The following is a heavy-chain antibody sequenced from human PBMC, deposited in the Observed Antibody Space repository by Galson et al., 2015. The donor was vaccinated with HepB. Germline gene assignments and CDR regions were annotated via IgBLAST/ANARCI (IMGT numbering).Heavy chain of an antibody. D-gene: IGHD3-3*01. CDR1: GFTFSDYY. CDR3: ARDHFWSGYYWGWFDP. Sequence: SLRLSCAASGFTFSDYYMSWIRQAPGKGLEWISYISSSGSTIYYADSVKGRFTISRDNAKNSLYLQMNSLRAEDTAMYYCARDHFWSGYYWGWFDPWGQGTLVTVSS. V-gene: IGHV3-11*01. J-gene: IGHJ5*02. CDR2: ISSSGSTI.